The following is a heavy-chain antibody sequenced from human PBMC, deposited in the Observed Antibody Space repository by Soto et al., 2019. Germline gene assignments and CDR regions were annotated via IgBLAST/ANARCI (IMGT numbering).Heavy chain of an antibody. J-gene: IGHJ5*02. CDR1: GGTFSSYA. V-gene: IGHV1-69*13. D-gene: IGHD4-4*01. CDR3: ASTRGPNYQNWFDP. Sequence: ASVKVSCKASGGTFSSYAISWVRQAPGQGLEWMGGIIPIFGTANYAQKFQGRVTITADESTSTAYMELSSLRSEDTAVYYCASTRGPNYQNWFDPWGQGTLVTVSS. CDR2: IIPIFGTA.